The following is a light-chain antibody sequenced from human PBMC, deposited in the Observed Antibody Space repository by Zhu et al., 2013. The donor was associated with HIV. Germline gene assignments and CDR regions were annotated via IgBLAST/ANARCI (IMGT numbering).Light chain of an antibody. J-gene: IGKJ5*01. CDR3: QQYGTSPIT. V-gene: IGKV3-20*01. Sequence: EIVLTQSPGTLSLSPGERATLSCRASQSVNNYLAWYQHKPGQPPSLLIFGASNRATGISDRFSGSGSGTDFTLTISRLEADDFAVFFCQQYGTSPITFGQGTRLDI. CDR2: GAS. CDR1: QSVNNY.